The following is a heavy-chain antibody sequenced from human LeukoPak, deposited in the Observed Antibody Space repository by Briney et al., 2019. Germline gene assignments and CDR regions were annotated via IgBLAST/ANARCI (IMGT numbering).Heavy chain of an antibody. Sequence: GGSLRLSCAASGFTFSSYSMNWVRQAPGKGLEWVLSISSSSSYIYYADSVKGRFTISRDNAKNSLYLQMNSLRAEDTAVYYCARERSSGWPYYYYYGMDVWGQGTTVTVSS. CDR1: GFTFSSYS. D-gene: IGHD6-19*01. CDR2: ISSSSSYI. J-gene: IGHJ6*02. CDR3: ARERSSGWPYYYYYGMDV. V-gene: IGHV3-21*01.